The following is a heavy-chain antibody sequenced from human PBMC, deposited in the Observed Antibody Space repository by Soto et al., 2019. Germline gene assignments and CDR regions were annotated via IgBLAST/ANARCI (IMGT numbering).Heavy chain of an antibody. D-gene: IGHD1-26*01. CDR2: ISASGDKT. V-gene: IGHV3-23*01. CDR1: GFTFSIYA. J-gene: IGHJ4*02. Sequence: EVQLLESGGGLVQPGGSLRLSCAASGFTFSIYAMNWVRQAPGKGLEWVSAISASGDKTSYADSVKGRFTISRDNSKSTLYLQMNSLRAEDTAEYYCAARTIGSFFGCWGQGILVTVSS. CDR3: AARTIGSFFGC.